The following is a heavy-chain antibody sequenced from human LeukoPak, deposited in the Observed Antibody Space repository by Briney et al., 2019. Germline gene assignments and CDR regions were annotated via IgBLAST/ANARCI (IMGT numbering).Heavy chain of an antibody. CDR3: AIDPGRGGATRDRNY. CDR1: GFTFSTYA. J-gene: IGHJ4*02. Sequence: PGGSLRLSCAASGFTFSTYAMTWLRQAPGKGLEWVSALNYNGGNTYYADSVKGRFTISRDNSKNSLYLQMNGLGGEDTAVYYCAIDPGRGGATRDRNYWGQGTLVTVSS. D-gene: IGHD1-26*01. V-gene: IGHV3-23*01. CDR2: LNYNGGNT.